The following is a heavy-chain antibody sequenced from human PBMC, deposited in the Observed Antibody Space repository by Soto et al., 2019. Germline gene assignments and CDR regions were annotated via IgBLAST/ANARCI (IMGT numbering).Heavy chain of an antibody. CDR2: ISYDGSNR. D-gene: IGHD2-2*01. Sequence: QVQLVESGGGVVQPGRSLRLSCAASGFTFSDYDMHWFRQAPGKGLEWVAVISYDGSNRYYADSVKGRFTVSRDNFRNTLYVQRISLRPDDTAVYYCARGRCISTSCRVSYGMDVWGQGTTVTVSS. V-gene: IGHV3-30*03. CDR1: GFTFSDYD. CDR3: ARGRCISTSCRVSYGMDV. J-gene: IGHJ6*02.